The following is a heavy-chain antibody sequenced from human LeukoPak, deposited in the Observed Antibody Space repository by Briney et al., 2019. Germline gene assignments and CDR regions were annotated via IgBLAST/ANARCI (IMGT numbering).Heavy chain of an antibody. J-gene: IGHJ4*02. CDR1: GGSISSSSYY. Sequence: SETLSLTCTVSGGSISSSSYYWGWIRQPPGKGLEWIGSIYYSGSTYYNPSLKSRVTISVDTSKNQFSLKLSSVTAADTAVYYCARDGASQFDYWGQGTLVTVSS. CDR3: ARDGASQFDY. CDR2: IYYSGST. D-gene: IGHD3-16*01. V-gene: IGHV4-39*07.